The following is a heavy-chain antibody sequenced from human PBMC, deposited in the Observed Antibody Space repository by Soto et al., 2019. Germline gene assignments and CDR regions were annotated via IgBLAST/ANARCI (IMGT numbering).Heavy chain of an antibody. CDR1: GGSITNYY. J-gene: IGHJ6*02. CDR3: ARHGFGSLHGLVDV. V-gene: IGHV4-59*08. D-gene: IGHD3-10*01. CDR2: IQYNGYS. Sequence: QVQLQESGPGLVKPSETLSLTCTVSGGSITNYYCSWFRQPPGKGLEWIGYIQYNGYSAYNLSLKSRVTMSMEPSKTQFSLMLESVTATDTAVYYCARHGFGSLHGLVDVWGQGTKVIVYS.